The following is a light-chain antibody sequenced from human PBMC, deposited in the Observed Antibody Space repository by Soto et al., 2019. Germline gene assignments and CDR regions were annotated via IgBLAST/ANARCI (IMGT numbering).Light chain of an antibody. CDR2: EVS. CDR1: SSDVGAYTY. J-gene: IGLJ3*02. CDR3: TSYVGSDIWV. Sequence: QSALTQPPSASVSPGQSVTISCTGTSSDVGAYTYVSWYQPYPGKAPKLMIYEVSKRTSGVPDRFSGSKSGNTASLTVAGHQGEDEADYYCTSYVGSDIWVFGGGTKVTVL. V-gene: IGLV2-8*01.